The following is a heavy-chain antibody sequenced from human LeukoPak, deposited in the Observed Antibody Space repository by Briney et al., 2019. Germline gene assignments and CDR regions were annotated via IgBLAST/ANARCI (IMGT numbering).Heavy chain of an antibody. J-gene: IGHJ6*04. CDR1: GFTFDNYG. V-gene: IGHV3-20*04. Sequence: GGSLRLSCAASGFTFDNYGINWVRQAPGKGLEWVSRIHWNGGRTGYADSVKGRFTISRDNAKNSLYLQMNSLRAEDTAVYYCAELGITMIGGVWGKGTTVTISS. D-gene: IGHD3-10*02. CDR3: AELGITMIGGV. CDR2: IHWNGGRT.